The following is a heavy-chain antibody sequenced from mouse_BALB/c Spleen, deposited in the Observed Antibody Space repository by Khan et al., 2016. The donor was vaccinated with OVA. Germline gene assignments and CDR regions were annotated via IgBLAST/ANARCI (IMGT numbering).Heavy chain of an antibody. V-gene: IGHV2-6-5*01. J-gene: IGHJ4*01. CDR2: IWGGGSK. Sequence: QMQLEESGPGLVAPSQSLSITCTVSGFSLTDYAVSWIRQPPGKGLEWLGVIWGGGSKYYNSVLKSRLSISNDNSKSQVFLKMNRLQTDDTAMYYCDKDPPYYAMDYWGQGTSVTVSS. CDR1: GFSLTDYA. CDR3: DKDPPYYAMDY.